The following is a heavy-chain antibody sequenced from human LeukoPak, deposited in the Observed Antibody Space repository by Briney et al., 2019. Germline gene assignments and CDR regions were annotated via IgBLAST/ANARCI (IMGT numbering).Heavy chain of an antibody. CDR2: IYHSGST. V-gene: IGHV4-38-2*01. Sequence: SETLSLTCAVSGYSISSGYYWGWIRQPPGKGLEWIGSIYHSGSTYYNPSLKSRVTISVDTSKNQFSLKLTSVTAADTAVYYCARHNDYGDYGDYWGKGTLVTVSS. CDR3: ARHNDYGDYGDY. D-gene: IGHD4-17*01. CDR1: GYSISSGYY. J-gene: IGHJ4*02.